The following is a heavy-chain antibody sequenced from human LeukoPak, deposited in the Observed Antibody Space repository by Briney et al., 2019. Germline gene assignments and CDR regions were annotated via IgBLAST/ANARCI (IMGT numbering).Heavy chain of an antibody. CDR1: GFTFSSYS. CDR2: ISSSSTI. D-gene: IGHD2-15*01. Sequence: GSLRLSCAASGFTFSSYSMNWVRQAPGKGLEWVSYISSSSTIYYADSVKGRFTISRHNSKNTLYLQVNSLRAEDTAVYYCARDSDCSGGSCYGMDVRGQGTTVTVSS. J-gene: IGHJ6*02. CDR3: ARDSDCSGGSCYGMDV. V-gene: IGHV3-48*01.